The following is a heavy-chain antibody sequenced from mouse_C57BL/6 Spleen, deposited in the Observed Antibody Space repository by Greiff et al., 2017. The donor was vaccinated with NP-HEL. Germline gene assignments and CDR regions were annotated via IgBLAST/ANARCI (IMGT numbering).Heavy chain of an antibody. V-gene: IGHV3-6*01. CDR2: ISYDGSN. Sequence: VQLKESGPGLVKPSQSLSLTCSVTGYSITSGYYWNWIRQFPGNKLEWMGYISYDGSNNYNPSLKNRISITRDTSKNQFFLKLNSVTTEDTATYYCARDPNDYDGFAYWGQGTLVTVSA. J-gene: IGHJ3*01. CDR1: GYSITSGYY. D-gene: IGHD2-4*01. CDR3: ARDPNDYDGFAY.